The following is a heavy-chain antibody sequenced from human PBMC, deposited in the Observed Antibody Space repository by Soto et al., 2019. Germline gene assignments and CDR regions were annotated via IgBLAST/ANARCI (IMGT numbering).Heavy chain of an antibody. D-gene: IGHD3-22*01. CDR1: GFTFSLYS. Sequence: GGSLRLSCAASGFTFSLYSMIWVRQAPGKGLEWVASITSSSSYIYYEDSLKGRFTISRDTAKNSLFLQLDSLRAEDTAVYFCVGARSTDSRPDYWGQGTLVTVSS. J-gene: IGHJ4*02. V-gene: IGHV3-21*01. CDR2: ITSSSSYI. CDR3: VGARSTDSRPDY.